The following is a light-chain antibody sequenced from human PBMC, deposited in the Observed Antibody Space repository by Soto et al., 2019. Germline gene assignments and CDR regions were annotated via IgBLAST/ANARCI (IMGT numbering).Light chain of an antibody. V-gene: IGKV1-5*03. J-gene: IGKJ4*01. CDR1: QSISTW. CDR3: QQYNTSPLT. Sequence: DIQMTQSPSTLSASVGDRVTITCRASQSISTWLAWYQQKPGKAPKLLIYTASSLESGVPSRFGGSGSGTLFTLTISSLQPDDFATYYCQQYNTSPLTFGGGTTVDIK. CDR2: TAS.